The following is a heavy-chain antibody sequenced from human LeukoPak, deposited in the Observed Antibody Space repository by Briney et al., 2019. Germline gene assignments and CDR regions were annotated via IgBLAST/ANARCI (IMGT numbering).Heavy chain of an antibody. CDR2: IYYSGST. D-gene: IGHD3-22*01. CDR3: ASTDTYYYDSSGLDY. J-gene: IGHJ4*02. CDR1: GVSISSGGYY. V-gene: IGHV4-31*03. Sequence: SQTLSLTCTVSGVSISSGGYYWSWIRQHPGKGLEWIGYIYYSGSTYYNPSLKSRVTISVDTSKNQFSLKLSSVTAADTAVYYCASTDTYYYDSSGLDYWGQGTLVTVSS.